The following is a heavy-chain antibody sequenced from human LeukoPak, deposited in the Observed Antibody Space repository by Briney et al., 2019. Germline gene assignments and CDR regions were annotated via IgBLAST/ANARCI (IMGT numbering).Heavy chain of an antibody. CDR1: GFTFSDYY. CDR3: ARRRDSGSLQHFDY. D-gene: IGHD1-26*01. J-gene: IGHJ4*02. Sequence: PGGSLRLSCAASGFTFSDYYMSWIRQAPGKGLEWVSSISSSSGYIYNADSVRGRFTISRDNAKNSLYLQMNSLRAEDTAVYYCARRRDSGSLQHFDYWGQGTLVTVSS. CDR2: ISSSSGYI. V-gene: IGHV3-11*06.